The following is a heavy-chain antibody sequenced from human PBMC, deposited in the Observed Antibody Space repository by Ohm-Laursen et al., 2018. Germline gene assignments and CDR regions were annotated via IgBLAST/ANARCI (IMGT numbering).Heavy chain of an antibody. CDR2: IYHDGST. J-gene: IGHJ4*02. CDR3: ARLNGVGYYFDF. D-gene: IGHD7-27*01. CDR1: GFTFSSYW. V-gene: IGHV3-53*01. Sequence: SLRLSCAASGFTFSSYWMTWVRRAPGKGLEWVSVIYHDGSTLYADSVKGRFTISRDISKNTLYFQMNRLTAEDTAVYYCARLNGVGYYFDFWGQGTLVTVSS.